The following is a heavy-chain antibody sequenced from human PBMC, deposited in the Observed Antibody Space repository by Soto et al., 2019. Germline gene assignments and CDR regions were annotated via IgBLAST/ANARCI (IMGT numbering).Heavy chain of an antibody. Sequence: SGPTLVNPTQTLTLTCSFSGFSLSTSGMRVSWIRQPPGKALEWLARIDWDDDKFYSTSLKTRLTISKDTSKNQVVLIMTNMDPVDTATYYCARNGATVVNAFDMWGQGTMVTV. CDR2: IDWDDDK. V-gene: IGHV2-70*04. CDR3: ARNGATVVNAFDM. CDR1: GFSLSTSGMR. J-gene: IGHJ3*02. D-gene: IGHD4-17*01.